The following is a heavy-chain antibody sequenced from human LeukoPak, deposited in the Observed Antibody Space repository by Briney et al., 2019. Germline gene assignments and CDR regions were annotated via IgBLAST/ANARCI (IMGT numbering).Heavy chain of an antibody. CDR1: GFTFSSYG. CDR3: AKWFGELWPRDGMDV. J-gene: IGHJ6*02. CDR2: ISYDGSNK. V-gene: IGHV3-30*18. Sequence: PGRSLRLSCAASGFTFSSYGMHWVRQAPGKGLEWVAVISYDGSNKYYADSVKGRFTISRDNSKNTLYLQMNSLRAEDTAVYYCAKWFGELWPRDGMDVWGQGTTVTVSS. D-gene: IGHD3-10*01.